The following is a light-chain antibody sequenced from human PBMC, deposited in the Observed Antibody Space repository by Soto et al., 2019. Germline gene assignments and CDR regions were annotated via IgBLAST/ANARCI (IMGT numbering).Light chain of an antibody. V-gene: IGKV3-11*01. CDR3: QQRSNWPSLT. J-gene: IGKJ4*01. Sequence: EIVLTQSPATLSLSPGERATLSCRASQSVSSYLAWYQQKPGQAPRLLIYDASNRASGIPARFSGSGSVTDFPLTISSLEPEDFAVYYCQQRSNWPSLTFGGGTKVEIK. CDR2: DAS. CDR1: QSVSSY.